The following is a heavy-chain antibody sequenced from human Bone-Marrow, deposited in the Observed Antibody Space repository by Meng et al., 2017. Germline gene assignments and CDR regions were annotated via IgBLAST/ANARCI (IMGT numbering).Heavy chain of an antibody. D-gene: IGHD3-22*01. V-gene: IGHV4-39*07. J-gene: IGHJ4*02. CDR2: IYYSGST. CDR3: AGDHYYDSSGYYPIHN. CDR1: GGSISSSSYY. Sequence: SETLSLTCTVSGGSISSSSYYWGWIRQPPGKGLEWIGSIYYSGSTYYNPSLKSRVTISVDTSKNQFSLKLSSVTAADTAVYYCAGDHYYDSSGYYPIHNWGQGTLVTVSS.